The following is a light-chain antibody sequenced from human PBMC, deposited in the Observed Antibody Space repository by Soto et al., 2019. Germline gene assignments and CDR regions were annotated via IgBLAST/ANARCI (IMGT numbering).Light chain of an antibody. CDR3: ASWDDSLNGLV. CDR2: SSD. CDR1: SSNVGTNT. V-gene: IGLV1-44*01. J-gene: IGLJ2*01. Sequence: QSVLTQPPSASGTPGQRVTISCSGSSSNVGTNTVNWYHQVPGTAPKLLIYSSDQRPSGVPDRFSGSKSGTSASLAISGLQSEDEADYYCASWDDSLNGLVFGGGPKLTVL.